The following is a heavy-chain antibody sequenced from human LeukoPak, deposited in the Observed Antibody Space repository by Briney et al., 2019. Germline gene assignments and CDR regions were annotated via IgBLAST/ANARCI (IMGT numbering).Heavy chain of an antibody. D-gene: IGHD3-10*01. CDR3: ARARGYFDY. V-gene: IGHV3-7*01. CDR1: GFTFSGYW. Sequence: PGRSLRLSCAASGFTFSGYWMSWVRQAPGKGLEWVANIKQDGSEKYYVDSVKGRFTISRDSAKNSLYLQMNSLRAEDTAMYYCARARGYFDYWGQGTLVTVSS. CDR2: IKQDGSEK. J-gene: IGHJ4*02.